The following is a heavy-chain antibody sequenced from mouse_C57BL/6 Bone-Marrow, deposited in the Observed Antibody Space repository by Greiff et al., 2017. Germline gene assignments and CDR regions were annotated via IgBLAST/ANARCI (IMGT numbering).Heavy chain of an antibody. V-gene: IGHV1-74*01. D-gene: IGHD1-1*01. J-gene: IGHJ1*03. CDR2: IHPSDSDT. Sequence: QQRPGQGLEWIGRIHPSDSDTNYNQKFKGKATLTVDKSSSTAYMQLSSLTSEDSAVYYCAISRLSIITTPWGTGTTVTVSS. CDR3: AISRLSIITTP.